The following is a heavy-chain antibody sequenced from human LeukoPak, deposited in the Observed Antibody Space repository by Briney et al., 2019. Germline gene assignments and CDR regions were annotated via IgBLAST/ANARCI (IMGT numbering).Heavy chain of an antibody. Sequence: SVKVSCKASGGTFSSYAISWVRQAPGQGLEWMGRIIPILGIANYAQKFQGRVTITADKSTSTAYMELSSLRSEDTAVYYCARATRLTMVRGTYYFDYWGQGTLVTVSS. CDR3: ARATRLTMVRGTYYFDY. J-gene: IGHJ4*02. CDR2: IIPILGIA. CDR1: GGTFSSYA. D-gene: IGHD3-10*01. V-gene: IGHV1-69*04.